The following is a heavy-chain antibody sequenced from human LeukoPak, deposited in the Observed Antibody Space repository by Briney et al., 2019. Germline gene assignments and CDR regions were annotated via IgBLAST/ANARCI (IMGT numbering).Heavy chain of an antibody. CDR1: GGSISSSSYY. CDR3: ARVTLWFGDSYYFDY. D-gene: IGHD3-10*01. Sequence: PSETLSLTCTVSGGSISSSSYYWGWIRQPPGKGLEWIGSIYYSGSTYYNPSLKSRVTISVDTSKNQFSLKLSSVTAADTAVYYCARVTLWFGDSYYFDYWGQGTLVTVSS. J-gene: IGHJ4*02. V-gene: IGHV4-39*07. CDR2: IYYSGST.